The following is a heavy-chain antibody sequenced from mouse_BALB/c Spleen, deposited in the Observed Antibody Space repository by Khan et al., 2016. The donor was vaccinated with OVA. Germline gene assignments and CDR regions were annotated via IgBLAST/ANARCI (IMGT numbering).Heavy chain of an antibody. Sequence: VQLQQPGAELVKPGASVKLSCTASGFNINDTCSHWVTQRPEQGPERIGRIAPAHGDTKYDPKFQAKATITADTPSNIAHLQLSSLTSEVTAVYDCASSHSVWPMDYWGQGTSVTVSS. D-gene: IGHD2-10*02. CDR3: ASSHSVWPMDY. V-gene: IGHV14-3*02. J-gene: IGHJ4*01. CDR1: GFNINDTC. CDR2: IAPAHGDT.